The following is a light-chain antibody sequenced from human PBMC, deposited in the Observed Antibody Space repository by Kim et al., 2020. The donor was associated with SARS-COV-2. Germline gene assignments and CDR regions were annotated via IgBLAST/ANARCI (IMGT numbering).Light chain of an antibody. V-gene: IGLV3-19*01. CDR2: GKN. CDR1: SLRSYY. J-gene: IGLJ2*01. Sequence: SSELTQDPAVSVALGQTVRITCQGDSLRSYYASWXQQKPGQAPVLVIYGKNNRPSGIPDRFSGSSSGNTASLTITGAQAEDEADYYFNSRDSSGNHLVVF. CDR3: NSRDSSGNHLVV.